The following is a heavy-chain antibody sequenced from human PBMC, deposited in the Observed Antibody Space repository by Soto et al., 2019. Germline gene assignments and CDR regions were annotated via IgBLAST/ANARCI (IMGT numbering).Heavy chain of an antibody. CDR3: ATIRVRGGPLRFED. Sequence: QVQLVQSGAEVRKPGSSVKVSCKTSGGLISKYSFNWVRQAPGQGLEWMGGVLPISGSTDYAQKSQGRLTITADRSTSTVYMELSRLRSDDTANYYCATIRVRGGPLRFEDGGQGMLISVSS. CDR1: GGLISKYS. V-gene: IGHV1-69*06. J-gene: IGHJ4*01. D-gene: IGHD5-12*01. CDR2: VLPISGST.